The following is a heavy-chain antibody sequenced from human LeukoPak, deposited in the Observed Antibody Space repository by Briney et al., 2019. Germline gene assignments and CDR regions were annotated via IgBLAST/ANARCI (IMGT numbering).Heavy chain of an antibody. V-gene: IGHV5-51*01. Sequence: GESLQISCQGSGSSFTNYWIGGVRQVPGKGLEGMGIIYPRDSNTRYIPSFQGQVTISVDKSISTAYLQWSSLKASDTAMYYCASFSISDDAFDVWGQGTMVTVSS. CDR1: GSSFTNYW. CDR3: ASFSISDDAFDV. CDR2: IYPRDSNT. D-gene: IGHD3-10*01. J-gene: IGHJ3*01.